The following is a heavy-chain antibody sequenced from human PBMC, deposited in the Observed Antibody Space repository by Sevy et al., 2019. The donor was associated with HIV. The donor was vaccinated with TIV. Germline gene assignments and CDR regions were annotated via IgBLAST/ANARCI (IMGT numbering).Heavy chain of an antibody. CDR3: AKDFTGFYGMDV. J-gene: IGHJ6*02. CDR1: GLSLSNYG. D-gene: IGHD3-9*01. CDR2: ISYDGSSK. Sequence: GGYLRLSCAVSGLSLSNYGMHWVRQAPGKGLEWVAVISYDGSSKYYADSVKGRFTISRDKSKNTLYLQMNILRAEDTAVYYCAKDFTGFYGMDVWGQGTTGTVSS. V-gene: IGHV3-30*18.